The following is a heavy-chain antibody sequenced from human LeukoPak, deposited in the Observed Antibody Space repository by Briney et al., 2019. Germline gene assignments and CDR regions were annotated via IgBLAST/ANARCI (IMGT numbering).Heavy chain of an antibody. CDR2: MYYSGSN. V-gene: IGHV4-39*07. J-gene: IGHJ4*02. CDR3: AREMRSPRGGFDY. CDR1: SGSISSSSYY. D-gene: IGHD3-10*01. Sequence: PSETLSLTCTGSSGSISSSSYYWGWLRQPPGMGLEWIGSMYYSGSNYYNPSLKSRVTISVDTSKSQFSLKLSSVTAADTAVYYCAREMRSPRGGFDYWDQGTLVTVSS.